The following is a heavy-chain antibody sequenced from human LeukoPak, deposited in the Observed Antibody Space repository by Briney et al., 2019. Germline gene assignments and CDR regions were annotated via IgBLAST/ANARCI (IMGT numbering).Heavy chain of an antibody. Sequence: PSQTLSLTCTVSGGSISSGDYYWSWIRQPPGKGLEWIGYIYYSGSTYYNPPLKSRATMSVDTSKNQFSLKLSSMTAVDTAVYYCARKYDSGWYDYWGQGILVTVSS. CDR1: GGSISSGDYY. J-gene: IGHJ4*02. V-gene: IGHV4-30-4*01. CDR3: ARKYDSGWYDY. CDR2: IYYSGST. D-gene: IGHD6-19*01.